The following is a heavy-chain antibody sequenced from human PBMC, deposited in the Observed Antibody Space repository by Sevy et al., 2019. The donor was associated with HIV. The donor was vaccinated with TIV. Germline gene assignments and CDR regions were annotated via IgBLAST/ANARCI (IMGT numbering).Heavy chain of an antibody. CDR2: IYHSGTT. Sequence: SETLSLTCAVSDGSIRSSNWWSWVRQSPGKGLEWIGEIYHSGTTNRNPSLKSRVTISIDQSKNLFSLKLSSVTAADTAVYYCARLTGGVDAGFQHWGQGTLVTVSS. J-gene: IGHJ1*01. D-gene: IGHD3-16*01. CDR3: ARLTGGVDAGFQH. CDR1: DGSIRSSNW. V-gene: IGHV4-4*02.